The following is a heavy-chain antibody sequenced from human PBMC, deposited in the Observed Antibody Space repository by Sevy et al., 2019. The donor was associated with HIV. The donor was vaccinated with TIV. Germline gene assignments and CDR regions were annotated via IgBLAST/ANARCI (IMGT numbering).Heavy chain of an antibody. CDR2: ISAYNGNT. V-gene: IGHV1-18*04. CDR1: GYTFTSYG. J-gene: IGHJ1*01. D-gene: IGHD2-15*01. Sequence: ASVKVSCKASGYTFTSYGISWVRQAPGQGLEWMGWISAYNGNTNYAQKLQGRVTMTTDTSTSTAYMELRSLRSDDPAVYYCARGPGVVVVATYPAEYFQHWGQGTLVTVSS. CDR3: ARGPGVVVVATYPAEYFQH.